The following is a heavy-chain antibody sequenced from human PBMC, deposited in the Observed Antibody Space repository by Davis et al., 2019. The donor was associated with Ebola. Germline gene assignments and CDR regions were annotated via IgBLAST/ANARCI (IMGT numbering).Heavy chain of an antibody. Sequence: ASVKVSCKASGYTFTTYDINWVRQATGQGLEWMGWMNPNSGNTGFAQKFQGRVTMTRNTSISTAYMELSGLRSDDTAVYYCARGSSAPLRFLNYWGQGTLVTVSS. V-gene: IGHV1-8*01. CDR3: ARGSSAPLRFLNY. J-gene: IGHJ4*02. CDR1: GYTFTTYD. CDR2: MNPNSGNT. D-gene: IGHD3-3*01.